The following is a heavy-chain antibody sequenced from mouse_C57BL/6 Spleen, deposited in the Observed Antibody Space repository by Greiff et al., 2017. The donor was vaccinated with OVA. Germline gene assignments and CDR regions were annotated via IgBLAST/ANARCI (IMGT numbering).Heavy chain of an antibody. Sequence: EVKLVESVAELVRPGASVKLSCTASGFNIKNTYMHWVKQRPEQGLEWIGRIDPANGNTKYAPKFQGKATITADTSSNTAYLQLSSLTSEDTAIYYCAHRGLLGPDFDYWGQGTALTVSS. D-gene: IGHD2-3*01. CDR1: GFNIKNTY. CDR3: AHRGLLGPDFDY. CDR2: IDPANGNT. V-gene: IGHV14-3*01. J-gene: IGHJ2*01.